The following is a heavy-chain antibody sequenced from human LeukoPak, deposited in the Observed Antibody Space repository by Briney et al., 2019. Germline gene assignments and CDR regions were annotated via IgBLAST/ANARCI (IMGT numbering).Heavy chain of an antibody. D-gene: IGHD1-26*01. CDR3: TTIIVGARD. Sequence: GGSLRLSCAASGFTFSNAWMSWVRQAPGKGLEWVGRIKRKTDGETTDYAAPMKGRFTISRDDSKNTLYLQMNSLKTEDTAVYYCTTIIVGARDWGQGTLVTVSS. J-gene: IGHJ4*02. V-gene: IGHV3-15*01. CDR2: IKRKTDGETT. CDR1: GFTFSNAW.